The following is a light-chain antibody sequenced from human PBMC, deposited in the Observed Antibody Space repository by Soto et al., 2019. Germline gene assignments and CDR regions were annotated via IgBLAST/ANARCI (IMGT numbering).Light chain of an antibody. Sequence: DLQMTQSPSTLSASVGDRVTITCRASQNINIWLAWYQQKPGTAPKLLIYKASTLESGVPSRFSGSGSGTEFTLTISSLQPDDFATYYCQHYNSYSEAFGQGTKVELK. V-gene: IGKV1-5*03. CDR2: KAS. CDR3: QHYNSYSEA. CDR1: QNINIW. J-gene: IGKJ1*01.